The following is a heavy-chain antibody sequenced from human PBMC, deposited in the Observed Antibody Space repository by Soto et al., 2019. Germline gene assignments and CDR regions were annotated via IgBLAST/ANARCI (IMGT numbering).Heavy chain of an antibody. CDR3: ARQTSIAGRPFYDAFDI. Sequence: SETLSLTCIVSGGSIRSSSYFWGWIRQPPGKGLEWIGSIYYTESTSYNPSLKSRVTISVDTSKNQFSLRLSSVTAADTAVYHCARQTSIAGRPFYDAFDIWGQGTMVTV. CDR2: IYYTEST. J-gene: IGHJ3*02. D-gene: IGHD6-6*01. V-gene: IGHV4-39*01. CDR1: GGSIRSSSYF.